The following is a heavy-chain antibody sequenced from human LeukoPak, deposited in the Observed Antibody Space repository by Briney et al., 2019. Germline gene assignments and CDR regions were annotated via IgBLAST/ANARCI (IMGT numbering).Heavy chain of an antibody. CDR3: ARDRDIMIVGAVDY. CDR2: IGAYNGNT. V-gene: IGHV1-18*01. J-gene: IGHJ4*02. Sequence: WIGAYNGNTNYAQKLQGRVTMTTDTSTSTAYMELRSLRSDDTAVYYCARDRDIMIVGAVDYWGQGTLVTVSS. D-gene: IGHD3-22*01.